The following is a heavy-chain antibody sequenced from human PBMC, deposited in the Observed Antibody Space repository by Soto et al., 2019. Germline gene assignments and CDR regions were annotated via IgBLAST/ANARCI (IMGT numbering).Heavy chain of an antibody. CDR3: ARGVYPFWSGHPKGLDY. Sequence: PGGSLRLSCAASGFTFSGSTLHWVRQASGKGLEWVGRIGSKANNYAAAYAVSLKGRFTIPRDDSRNTAYLQMSSLKTEDTAVYYCARGVYPFWSGHPKGLDYWGQGTVVTVSS. CDR2: IGSKANNYAA. J-gene: IGHJ4*02. D-gene: IGHD3-3*01. V-gene: IGHV3-73*01. CDR1: GFTFSGST.